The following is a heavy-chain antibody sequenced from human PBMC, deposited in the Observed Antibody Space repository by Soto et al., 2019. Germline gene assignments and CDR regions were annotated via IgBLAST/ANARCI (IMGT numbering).Heavy chain of an antibody. Sequence: GGSLRLSCAASGFTFSSYAMSWVRQAPGKGLEWVSAISGSGGSTYYADSVKGRFTISRDNSKNTLYLQMNSLRAEDTAVYYCAEAAYITIFGVVRQAAEYFQHWGQGTLVTVSS. V-gene: IGHV3-23*01. CDR3: AEAAYITIFGVVRQAAEYFQH. J-gene: IGHJ1*01. D-gene: IGHD3-3*01. CDR2: ISGSGGST. CDR1: GFTFSSYA.